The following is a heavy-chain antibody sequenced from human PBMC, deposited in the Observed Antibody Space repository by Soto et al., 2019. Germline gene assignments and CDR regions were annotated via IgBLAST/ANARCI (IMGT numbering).Heavy chain of an antibody. CDR2: IYYSGST. CDR1: GGSISSGDYY. V-gene: IGHV4-30-4*01. Sequence: QVQLQESGPGLVKPSQTLSLTCTVSGGSISSGDYYWSWIRQPPGKGLEWIGYIYYSGSTYYNPSLKSRVTISVDTSKNQFSLKLSSVTAAATTVYYCASYYYYDSSGYYRRIALFAYWGQGTLVTVSS. J-gene: IGHJ4*02. CDR3: ASYYYYDSSGYYRRIALFAY. D-gene: IGHD3-22*01.